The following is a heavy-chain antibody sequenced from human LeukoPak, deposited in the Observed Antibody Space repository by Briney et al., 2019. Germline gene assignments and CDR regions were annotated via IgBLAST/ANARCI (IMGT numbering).Heavy chain of an antibody. D-gene: IGHD3-3*01. V-gene: IGHV1-18*01. J-gene: IGHJ5*02. CDR1: GYTFTSYG. Sequence: ASVKVSCKASGYTFTSYGISWVRQAPGQGLEWMGWISAYKGNTNYAQKLQGRITMTTDTSTRTAYMELRSLRSDDAAVYFCARGRDRLRFLANWFDPWGQGTLVTVSS. CDR2: ISAYKGNT. CDR3: ARGRDRLRFLANWFDP.